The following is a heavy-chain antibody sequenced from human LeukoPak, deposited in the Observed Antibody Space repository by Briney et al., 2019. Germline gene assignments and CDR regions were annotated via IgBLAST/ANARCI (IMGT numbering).Heavy chain of an antibody. V-gene: IGHV4-4*02. D-gene: IGHD1-26*01. CDR2: IYHSGST. Sequence: PGGSLRLSCAASGFTFSGYWMSWVRLPPGKGLEWIGEIYHSGSTNYNPSLKSRVTISVDKPKNQFSLKLSSIDAADTAVYYCARGLGAREVGYWGQGTLVTVSS. CDR3: ARGLGAREVGY. J-gene: IGHJ4*02. CDR1: GFTFSGYW.